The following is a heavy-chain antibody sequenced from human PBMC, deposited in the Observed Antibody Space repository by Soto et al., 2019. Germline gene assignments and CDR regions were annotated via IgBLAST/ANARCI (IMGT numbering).Heavy chain of an antibody. Sequence: EVQLVESGGGLVQPGGSLRLSCAASGFTFSSYWMSWVRQAPGKGLEWVANIKQDGSEKYYVDSVKGRFTISRDNAKNSLDLQMNSLRAEDTAVYYCARVPTGQLLVLDYWGQGTLVTVSS. CDR2: IKQDGSEK. D-gene: IGHD2-2*01. CDR3: ARVPTGQLLVLDY. V-gene: IGHV3-7*01. J-gene: IGHJ4*02. CDR1: GFTFSSYW.